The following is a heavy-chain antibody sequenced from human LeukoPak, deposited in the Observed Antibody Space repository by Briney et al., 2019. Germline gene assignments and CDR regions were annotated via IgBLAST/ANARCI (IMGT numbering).Heavy chain of an antibody. D-gene: IGHD1-26*01. J-gene: IGHJ4*02. CDR2: IKEDGSEK. CDR1: GVTFSSYW. V-gene: IGHV3-7*03. CDR3: AGSYY. Sequence: GGSLRLSCTASGVTFSSYWMSWVRQAPGKGLEWVANIKEDGSEKYYVDSVKGRFTISRDNAKNSLYLQMNSLRAEDTAVYYCAGSYYWGQGTLVTVSS.